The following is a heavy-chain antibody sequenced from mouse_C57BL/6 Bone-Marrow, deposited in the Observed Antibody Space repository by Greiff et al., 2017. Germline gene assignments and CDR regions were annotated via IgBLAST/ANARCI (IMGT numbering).Heavy chain of an antibody. CDR3: ASGGGPYYSMDY. D-gene: IGHD1-1*02. J-gene: IGHJ4*01. V-gene: IGHV1-55*01. CDR1: GYTFTSYW. CDR2: IYPGSGST. Sequence: VQLQQPGAELVKPGASVKMSCKASGYTFTSYWITWVKQRPGQGLEWIGDIYPGSGSTNYNEKFKSKATLTVETSSSTAYMQLSSLTSEDSAVYYCASGGGPYYSMDYWGQGTSVTVSS.